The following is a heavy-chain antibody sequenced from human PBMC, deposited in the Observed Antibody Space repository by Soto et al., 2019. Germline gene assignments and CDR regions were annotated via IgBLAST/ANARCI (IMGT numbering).Heavy chain of an antibody. Sequence: QVQLVQSGAEVKKPGSSVKVSCKASGGTFSSYAISWVRQAPGQGLEWMGGIIPIFGTANYAQKFQGRVTITADESTRTAYMELSSLRSEDTAVYYCARLRLPALFLRYGMDVWGQGTTVTVSS. J-gene: IGHJ6*02. CDR3: ARLRLPALFLRYGMDV. D-gene: IGHD3-3*01. CDR2: IIPIFGTA. V-gene: IGHV1-69*01. CDR1: GGTFSSYA.